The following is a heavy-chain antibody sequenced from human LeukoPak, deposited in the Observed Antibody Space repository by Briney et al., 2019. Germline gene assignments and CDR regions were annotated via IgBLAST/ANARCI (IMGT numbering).Heavy chain of an antibody. J-gene: IGHJ4*02. CDR1: GGSFSGYY. CDR2: INHSGST. CDR3: ARGKRWDGYNYAY. D-gene: IGHD5-24*01. Sequence: SETLSLTCAVYGGSFSGYYWSWIRQPPGKGLEWIGEINHSGSTNYNPSLKSRVTISVDTSKNQFSPKLSSVTAADTAVYYCARGKRWDGYNYAYWGQGTLVTVSS. V-gene: IGHV4-34*01.